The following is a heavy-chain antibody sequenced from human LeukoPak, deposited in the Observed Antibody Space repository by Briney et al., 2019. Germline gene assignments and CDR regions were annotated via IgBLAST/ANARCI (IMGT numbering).Heavy chain of an antibody. D-gene: IGHD1-1*01. CDR1: GCSTSDYY. V-gene: IGHV4-59*01. J-gene: IGHJ4*02. Sequence: SETLSLTCTVSGCSTSDYYWNWIRQPPGKGLEWIGYIYYRRTTNYNPSLNSRVTISLDSSKNQFALRLNSVTAADTAIYYCARGPPRTGRERYFDYWGQGTLVSVSS. CDR2: IYYRRTT. CDR3: ARGPPRTGRERYFDY.